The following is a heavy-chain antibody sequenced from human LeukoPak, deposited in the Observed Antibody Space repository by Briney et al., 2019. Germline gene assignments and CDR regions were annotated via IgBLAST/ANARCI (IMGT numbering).Heavy chain of an antibody. CDR3: ATGESSGCYHSFFDY. D-gene: IGHD3-10*01. J-gene: IGHJ4*02. Sequence: GGSLRLSCAAPGFTFSGYGMDCGRQAPGKGLEGVAVIWYDGSNKYYADSVKGRFTISRDNSKNTLYLQMNSLRAEDTAVFYCATGESSGCYHSFFDYWGQGTLVTVSS. CDR2: IWYDGSNK. CDR1: GFTFSGYG. V-gene: IGHV3-33*01.